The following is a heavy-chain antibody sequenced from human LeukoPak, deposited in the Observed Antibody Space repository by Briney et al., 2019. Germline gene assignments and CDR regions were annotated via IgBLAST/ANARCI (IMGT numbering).Heavy chain of an antibody. Sequence: SETLSLTCTVSGGSISSSNYYWGWIRLPPGKGLEWIGRVYTSGNTNYNPSLKSRVTMSVDTSKNQFSLKLTSVTAADTAVYYCARGLSHSKDIWGQGTMVTVSS. J-gene: IGHJ3*02. D-gene: IGHD3/OR15-3a*01. CDR1: GGSISSSNYY. CDR2: VYTSGNT. V-gene: IGHV4-61*05. CDR3: ARGLSHSKDI.